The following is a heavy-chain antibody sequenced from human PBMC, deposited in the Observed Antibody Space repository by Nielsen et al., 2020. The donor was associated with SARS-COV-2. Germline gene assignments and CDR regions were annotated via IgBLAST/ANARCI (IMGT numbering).Heavy chain of an antibody. J-gene: IGHJ6*02. Sequence: GESLKISCAASGFTFSYFAMTWVRQAPGKGLEWVSVIYAGGDTIYYADSVKGRFTISRDTSKNTLYLQMDSLRAEDTAVYYCARDLIDGVVYSNYGMDVWGQGTTVTVSS. D-gene: IGHD3-3*01. V-gene: IGHV3-23*03. CDR3: ARDLIDGVVYSNYGMDV. CDR2: IYAGGDTI. CDR1: GFTFSYFA.